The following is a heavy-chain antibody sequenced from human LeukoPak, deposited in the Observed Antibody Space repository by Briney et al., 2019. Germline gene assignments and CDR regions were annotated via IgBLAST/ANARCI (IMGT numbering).Heavy chain of an antibody. D-gene: IGHD1-1*01. CDR1: DGSMKSYD. CDR2: IYTSGST. Sequence: SETLSLTCSVSDGSMKSYDWSWIRQPAGKGLEWIGRIYTSGSTDYNPSLMSRVTMSVDTSKNQFSLKLRSMTAADTAVYYCAGAERTVNVFDIWGQGTIVTVSS. CDR3: AGAERTVNVFDI. V-gene: IGHV4-4*07. J-gene: IGHJ3*02.